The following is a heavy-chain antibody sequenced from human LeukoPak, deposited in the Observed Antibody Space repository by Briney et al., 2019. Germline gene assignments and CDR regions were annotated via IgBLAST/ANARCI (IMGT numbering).Heavy chain of an antibody. D-gene: IGHD3-22*01. CDR3: ARLVKDYDSSGYYYGNRFDY. Sequence: SETLSLTCTVSGGSISSFYWSWIRQPPGKGLEWIGYMYYRGSTNYNPSLKSRVAISEDTSKNQFSLKLTSVTAADTAVYYCARLVKDYDSSGYYYGNRFDYWGQGSLVTVSS. CDR1: GGSISSFY. CDR2: MYYRGST. J-gene: IGHJ4*02. V-gene: IGHV4-59*08.